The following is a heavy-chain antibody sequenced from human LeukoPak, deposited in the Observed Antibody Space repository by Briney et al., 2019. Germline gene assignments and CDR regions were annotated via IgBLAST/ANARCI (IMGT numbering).Heavy chain of an antibody. Sequence: GGSLRLSCAASGFTFSDYYMNWVRQAPGKGPEWVSSISSSSTIYYADSVKGRFTISRDNAKNSLYLQMNSLRAEDTAVYYCARDPHITMIVVVIPDYWGQGTLVTVSS. D-gene: IGHD3-22*01. CDR3: ARDPHITMIVVVIPDY. CDR2: ISSSSTI. J-gene: IGHJ4*02. CDR1: GFTFSDYY. V-gene: IGHV3-69-1*02.